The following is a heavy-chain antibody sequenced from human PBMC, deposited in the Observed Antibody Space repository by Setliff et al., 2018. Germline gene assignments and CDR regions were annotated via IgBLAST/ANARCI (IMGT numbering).Heavy chain of an antibody. Sequence: KPSETLSLTCAVSGYSISSGYYWGWIRQPPGKGLEWIGSIYYSGSTYYNPSLKSRVTISVDTSKNQFSLKLSSVAAADTAVYYCARTLYDYDILTGPGYYFDYWGQGTLVTVSS. CDR3: ARTLYDYDILTGPGYYFDY. CDR2: IYYSGST. D-gene: IGHD3-9*01. V-gene: IGHV4-38-2*01. CDR1: GYSISSGYY. J-gene: IGHJ4*02.